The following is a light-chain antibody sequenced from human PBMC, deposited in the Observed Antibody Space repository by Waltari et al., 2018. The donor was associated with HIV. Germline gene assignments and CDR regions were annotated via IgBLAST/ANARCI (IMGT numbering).Light chain of an antibody. J-gene: IGLJ3*02. V-gene: IGLV2-11*01. CDR1: RSDVGGYNY. CDR2: DVS. CDR3: CSYAGSYIWV. Sequence: QSALTQPRSVSGSPGQSVTISCTETRSDVGGYNYVSWYQQHPGKAPKVMIYDVSKRPSGVPDRFSGSKSGNMASLTISGLQAEDEADYYCCSYAGSYIWVFGGGTKLTVL.